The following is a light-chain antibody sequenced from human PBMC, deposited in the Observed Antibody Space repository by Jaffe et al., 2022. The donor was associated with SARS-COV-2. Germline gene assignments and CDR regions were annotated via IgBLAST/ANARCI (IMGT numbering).Light chain of an antibody. Sequence: QSVLTQPPSASGTPGQRVTISCSGSSSNIGINYVYWYQQFPGTAPKLLIYRNDQRPSGVPDRFSGSKSGTSASLAISGLRSEDEADYHCAAWDDSLSGVVFGGGTKLTVL. V-gene: IGLV1-47*01. J-gene: IGLJ2*01. CDR1: SSNIGINY. CDR3: AAWDDSLSGVV. CDR2: RND.